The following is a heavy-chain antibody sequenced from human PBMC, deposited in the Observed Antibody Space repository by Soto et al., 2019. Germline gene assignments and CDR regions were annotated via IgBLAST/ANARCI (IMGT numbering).Heavy chain of an antibody. J-gene: IGHJ6*02. Sequence: GGSLRLSCAASGFTFSSYSMNWVRQAPGKGLEWVSSISSSSSYIYYADSVKGRFTISRDNAKNSLYLQMNSLRAEDTAVYYCARGLVGATTLRSYYYYYGMDVWGQGTTVTVYS. CDR1: GFTFSSYS. V-gene: IGHV3-21*01. D-gene: IGHD1-26*01. CDR3: ARGLVGATTLRSYYYYYGMDV. CDR2: ISSSSSYI.